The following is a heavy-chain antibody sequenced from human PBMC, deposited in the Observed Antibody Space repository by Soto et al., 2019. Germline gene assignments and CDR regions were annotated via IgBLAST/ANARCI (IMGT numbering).Heavy chain of an antibody. CDR3: AREGTYYYDSIGCPTDDAFLI. D-gene: IGHD3-22*01. Sequence: SVKVSCKASGGTFSSYAISWVRQAPGQGLEWMGGIIPIFGTANYAQKFQGRVTITADESTSTAYMELSSLRSEDTAVYYCAREGTYYYDSIGCPTDDAFLICDQAPMVTVS. V-gene: IGHV1-69*13. CDR2: IIPIFGTA. J-gene: IGHJ3*02. CDR1: GGTFSSYA.